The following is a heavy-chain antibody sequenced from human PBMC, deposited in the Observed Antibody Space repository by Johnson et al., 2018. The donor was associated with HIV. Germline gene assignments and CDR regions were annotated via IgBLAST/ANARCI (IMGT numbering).Heavy chain of an antibody. D-gene: IGHD1-14*01. J-gene: IGHJ3*02. CDR3: ARDSSTTDVAFDI. Sequence: VQLVESGGGVVQPGRSLRLSCAASGFTFTSYAMHWVRQAPGKGLEWVANIKEDGSEKYYVDSLKGRFTISRDNAKNSLYLQMNSLRGEDTAVYYCARDSSTTDVAFDIWGQGTMVTVSS. CDR2: IKEDGSEK. V-gene: IGHV3-7*01. CDR1: GFTFTSYA.